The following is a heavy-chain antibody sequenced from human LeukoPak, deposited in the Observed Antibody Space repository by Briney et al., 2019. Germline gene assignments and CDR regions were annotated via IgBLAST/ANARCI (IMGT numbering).Heavy chain of an antibody. V-gene: IGHV1-8*01. D-gene: IGHD4-17*01. CDR3: AGSFPGGDSDAFDI. J-gene: IGHJ3*02. Sequence: ASVKVSCKASGYTFTSYDINWVRQATGQGLEWMGWMNPNSGNTGYAQKFQDRVTMTRNTSISTAYMELSSLRSEDTAVYYCAGSFPGGDSDAFDIWGQGTMVTVSS. CDR1: GYTFTSYD. CDR2: MNPNSGNT.